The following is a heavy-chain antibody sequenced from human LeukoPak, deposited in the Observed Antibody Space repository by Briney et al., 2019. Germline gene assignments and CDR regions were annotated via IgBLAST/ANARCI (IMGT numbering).Heavy chain of an antibody. J-gene: IGHJ4*02. CDR2: IYYSGST. D-gene: IGHD6-19*01. CDR3: ARHGAVAGTGGLHFDY. CDR1: GGSISSSSYY. Sequence: SETLSLTCTVSGGSISSSSYYWGWIRQPPGKGLEWIGSIYYSGSTYYNPSLKSRVTISVDTSKNQFSLKLSSVTAADTAVYYCARHGAVAGTGGLHFDYWGQGTLVTVSS. V-gene: IGHV4-39*01.